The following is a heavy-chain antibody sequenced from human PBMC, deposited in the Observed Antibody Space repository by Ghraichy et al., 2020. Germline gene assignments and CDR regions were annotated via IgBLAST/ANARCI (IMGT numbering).Heavy chain of an antibody. Sequence: SETLSLTCTVSGGSISSYYWSWIRQPPGKGLEWIGYIYYSGSTNYNPSLKSRVIISVDTSKNQFSLKLSSPTAADTAVYYCTRDGPGGYSSYWGQGTLVTVSS. CDR2: IYYSGST. V-gene: IGHV4-59*01. CDR1: GGSISSYY. J-gene: IGHJ4*02. CDR3: TRDGPGGYSSY. D-gene: IGHD5-18*01.